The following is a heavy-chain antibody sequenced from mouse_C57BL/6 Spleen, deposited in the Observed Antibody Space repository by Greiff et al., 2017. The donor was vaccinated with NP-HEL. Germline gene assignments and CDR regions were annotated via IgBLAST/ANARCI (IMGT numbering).Heavy chain of an antibody. V-gene: IGHV7-3*01. D-gene: IGHD1-1*01. CDR2: IRNKANGYTT. J-gene: IGHJ3*01. CDR1: GFTFTDYY. CDR3: AIYYYGSPFAY. Sequence: VKVVESGGGLVQPGGSLSLSCAASGFTFTDYYMSWVRQPPGKALEWLGFIRNKANGYTTEYSASVKGRFTISRDNSQSILYLQMNALRAEDSATYYCAIYYYGSPFAYWGQGTLVTVSA.